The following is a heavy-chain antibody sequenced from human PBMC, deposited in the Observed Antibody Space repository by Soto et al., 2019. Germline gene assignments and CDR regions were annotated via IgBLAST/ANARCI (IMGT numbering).Heavy chain of an antibody. CDR2: IWSDGSNK. V-gene: IGHV3-33*01. CDR1: GFTFSSYG. Sequence: QVQLVESGGGVVQPGRSLRLSCAASGFTFSSYGMHWVRQAPGKGLEWVAVIWSDGSNKYNADCVKGRFTIYRDNSKNTLYLQMNSLRAEDTAVYYWARGYSYCYGEYFDYWGQGTLVTVSS. D-gene: IGHD5-18*01. J-gene: IGHJ4*02. CDR3: ARGYSYCYGEYFDY.